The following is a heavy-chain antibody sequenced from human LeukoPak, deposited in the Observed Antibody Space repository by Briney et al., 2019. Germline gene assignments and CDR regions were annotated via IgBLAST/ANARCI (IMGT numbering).Heavy chain of an antibody. CDR3: AREGAPSGYDYHY. CDR2: IKQDGSEK. V-gene: IGHV3-7*01. D-gene: IGHD5-12*01. Sequence: GGSLRLSCAASGFTFSSYWMSWVRQAPGKGLEWVANIKQDGSEKYYVDSVKGRFTISRDNAKNSLYLQMNRLRAEDTAVYYCAREGAPSGYDYHYWGQGTLVTVSS. CDR1: GFTFSSYW. J-gene: IGHJ4*02.